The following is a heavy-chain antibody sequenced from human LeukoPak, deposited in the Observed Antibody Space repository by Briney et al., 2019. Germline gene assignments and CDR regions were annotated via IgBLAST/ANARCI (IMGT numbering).Heavy chain of an antibody. J-gene: IGHJ4*02. CDR2: ISSSSSYI. V-gene: IGHV3-21*01. CDR1: GFTFSSYS. Sequence: PGGSLRLSCAASGFTFSSYSMNWVRQAPGKGLEWVSSISSSSSYIYYADSVKGRFTISRDNAKNSPYLQMNSLRAEDTAVYYCASYGSKYYDSSGYLTDDFDYWGQGTLVTVSS. D-gene: IGHD3-22*01. CDR3: ASYGSKYYDSSGYLTDDFDY.